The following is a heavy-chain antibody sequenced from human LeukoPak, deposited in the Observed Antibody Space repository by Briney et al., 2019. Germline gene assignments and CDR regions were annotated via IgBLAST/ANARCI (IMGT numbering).Heavy chain of an antibody. Sequence: WASVKVSCTVSGYTVTEISIHWVRQSPGKGLEWMGGLDGENDQKVYAQQFQDRVTMSEDTSTDTAYMELSNLQSEDTAVYFCADFYTTSGFFYWGQGTLVTVSS. D-gene: IGHD3-3*01. CDR1: GYTVTEIS. CDR2: LDGENDQK. CDR3: ADFYTTSGFFY. V-gene: IGHV1-24*01. J-gene: IGHJ4*02.